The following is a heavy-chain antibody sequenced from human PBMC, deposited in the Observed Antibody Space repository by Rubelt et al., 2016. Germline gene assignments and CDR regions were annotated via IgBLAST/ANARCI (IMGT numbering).Heavy chain of an antibody. CDR3: ARIPSGSYKLYYFDY. Sequence: QVQLVQSGAEVKKPGSSVKVSCKASGGTFSSYAISWVRQAPGQGLEWMGRIIPILGIANYAQKFQGRVTITADKSTSTAYMELSRLRSDDTAVYYCARIPSGSYKLYYFDYWGQGTLVTVSS. J-gene: IGHJ4*02. CDR2: IIPILGIA. V-gene: IGHV1-69*04. CDR1: GGTFSSYA. D-gene: IGHD1-26*01.